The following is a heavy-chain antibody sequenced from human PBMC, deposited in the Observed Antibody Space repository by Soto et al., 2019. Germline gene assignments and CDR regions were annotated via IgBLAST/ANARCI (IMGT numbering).Heavy chain of an antibody. J-gene: IGHJ4*02. D-gene: IGHD5-18*01. CDR1: GFTFSNHA. Sequence: GGSLRLSCAASGFTFSNHAMNWVRQAPGKGLEWVSSIIGSGGTTYYADSVKGRFTISRDKSKNTLYLQMNSLRAEDTAVYYCAKSFMGFSYGKIDYWGQGTLVTVSS. CDR3: AKSFMGFSYGKIDY. V-gene: IGHV3-23*01. CDR2: IIGSGGTT.